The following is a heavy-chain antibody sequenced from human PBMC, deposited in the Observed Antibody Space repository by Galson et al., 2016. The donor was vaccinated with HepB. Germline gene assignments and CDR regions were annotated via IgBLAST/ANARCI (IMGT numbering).Heavy chain of an antibody. CDR2: INVGSDDT. D-gene: IGHD2-8*02. J-gene: IGHJ4*01. CDR3: AIDSNINWWGGHDY. V-gene: IGHV1-3*01. CDR1: GYTFTSNS. Sequence: QSGAEVKKSGASVKISCEASGYTFTSNSMHWVRQAPGQGLDWMGWINVGSDDTQYSQNFQGRVTITRDTSANTVYMELSSLRSEDTAVYYCAIDSNINWWGGHDYGGQGSLVIVSS.